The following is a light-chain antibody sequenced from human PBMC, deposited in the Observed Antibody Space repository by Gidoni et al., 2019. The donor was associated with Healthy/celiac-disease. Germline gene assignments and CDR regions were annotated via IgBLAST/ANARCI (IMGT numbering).Light chain of an antibody. V-gene: IGKV3-20*01. CDR1: QSVSSSY. J-gene: IGKJ4*01. CDR3: QQYGSSPLT. CDR2: GAS. Sequence: EVVLTQSPGTLPLSPMDRTTTSCSSSQSVSSSYLAWYQQKPGQAPRLLIYGASSRATGIPDRFSGSGSGTDFTLTISRLEAEDFAVYYCQQYGSSPLTFGGGTKVEIK.